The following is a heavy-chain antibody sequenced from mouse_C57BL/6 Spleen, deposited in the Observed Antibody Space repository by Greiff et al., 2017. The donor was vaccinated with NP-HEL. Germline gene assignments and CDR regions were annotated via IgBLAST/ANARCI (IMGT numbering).Heavy chain of an antibody. V-gene: IGHV7-3*01. CDR3: ARSRYGSSFDY. D-gene: IGHD1-1*01. CDR2: IRNKANGYTT. Sequence: EVQLVESGGGLVQPGGSLSPSCAASGFPFTDYYMSWFRQPPGKALEWLGFIRNKANGYTTEYSACVKGRFTNARDNSQRILYLQMNALRAEDSATCYRARSRYGSSFDYWGQGTTLTVSS. J-gene: IGHJ2*01. CDR1: GFPFTDYY.